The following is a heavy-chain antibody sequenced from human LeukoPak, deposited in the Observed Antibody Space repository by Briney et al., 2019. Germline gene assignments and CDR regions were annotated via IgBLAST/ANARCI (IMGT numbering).Heavy chain of an antibody. CDR1: GFTFSSYA. CDR3: ARDGTSIAARYRMDV. Sequence: GGSLRLSCAASGFTFSSYAMSWVRQAPGKGLEWVSAISGSGGSTYYADSAKGRFTISRDNSKNTLYLQMNSLRAEDTAVYYCARDGTSIAARYRMDVSGPGTTVTVSS. J-gene: IGHJ6*02. D-gene: IGHD6-13*01. V-gene: IGHV3-23*01. CDR2: ISGSGGST.